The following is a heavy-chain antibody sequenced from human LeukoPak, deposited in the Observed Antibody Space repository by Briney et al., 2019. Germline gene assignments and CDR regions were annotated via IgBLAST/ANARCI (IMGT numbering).Heavy chain of an antibody. CDR1: GGSISSSSYY. V-gene: IGHV4-39*07. CDR2: IYYSGST. D-gene: IGHD3-16*01. Sequence: PSETLSLTCTVSGGSISSSSYYWGWIRQPPGKGLEWIGSIYYSGSTYYNPSLKSRVTISVDKSKNQFSLKLSSVTAADTAVYYCASTIMTTGTWVAFDYWGQGTLVTVSS. J-gene: IGHJ4*02. CDR3: ASTIMTTGTWVAFDY.